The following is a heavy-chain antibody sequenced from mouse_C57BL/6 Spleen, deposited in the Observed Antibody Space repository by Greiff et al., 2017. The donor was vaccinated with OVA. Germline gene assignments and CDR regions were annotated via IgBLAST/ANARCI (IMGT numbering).Heavy chain of an antibody. Sequence: DVHLVESGGGLVQPGGSLSLSCAASGFTFTAYYMSWVRQPPGKALEWFGFIRNKANGSTTEYSSSVKGRFTISSANSQSILYLKMNALDAEDSATYYCARYGAGNYFDDWGQGTTLTVSS. D-gene: IGHD3-3*01. CDR2: IRNKANGSTT. CDR3: ARYGAGNYFDD. J-gene: IGHJ2*01. V-gene: IGHV7-3*01. CDR1: GFTFTAYY.